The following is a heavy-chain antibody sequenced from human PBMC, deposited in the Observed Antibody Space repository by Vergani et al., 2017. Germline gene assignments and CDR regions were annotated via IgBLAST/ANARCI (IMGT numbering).Heavy chain of an antibody. J-gene: IGHJ6*02. V-gene: IGHV1-69*06. D-gene: IGHD1-14*01. CDR1: GGTFSSYA. CDR2: IIPIFGTA. CDR3: ARCHREYYYYYGMDV. Sequence: QVQLVQSGAEVKKPGSSVKVSCKASGGTFSSYALSWVRQAPGQGLEWMGGIIPIFGTANYAQKFQGRVTITADKSTSTAYMELRSLRSEDTAVYYCARCHREYYYYYGMDVWGQGTTVTVSS.